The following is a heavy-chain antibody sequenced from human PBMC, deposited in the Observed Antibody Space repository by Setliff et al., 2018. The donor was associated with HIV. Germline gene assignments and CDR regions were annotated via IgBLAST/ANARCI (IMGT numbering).Heavy chain of an antibody. CDR2: IKSKEDGGTR. D-gene: IGHD1-26*01. CDR3: TTRLSGSYIPNWFDP. CDR1: GFTISNVW. V-gene: IGHV3-15*01. Sequence: GGSLRLSCAASGFTISNVWMTWVRQAPGKGLEWVGRIKSKEDGGTREYAAPVKGRFTISRDDSKNTLYLQMNSLEIEDTAVYYCTTRLSGSYIPNWFDPWGQGTLVTVSS. J-gene: IGHJ5*02.